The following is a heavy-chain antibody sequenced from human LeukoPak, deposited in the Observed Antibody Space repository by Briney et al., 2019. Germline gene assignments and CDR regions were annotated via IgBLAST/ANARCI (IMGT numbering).Heavy chain of an antibody. CDR1: GGSISSGGYY. D-gene: IGHD3-22*01. CDR2: IYYDGSS. V-gene: IGHV4-39*01. J-gene: IGHJ4*02. CDR3: ARRGPESSGYYFDD. Sequence: SETLSLTCTVSGGSISSGGYYWSWIRQHPGKGLEWIGSIYYDGSSYYNPSLKSRVTISVDTSKSQFSLKLSSVTAADTAVYYCARRGPESSGYYFDDWGQGTLVTVSS.